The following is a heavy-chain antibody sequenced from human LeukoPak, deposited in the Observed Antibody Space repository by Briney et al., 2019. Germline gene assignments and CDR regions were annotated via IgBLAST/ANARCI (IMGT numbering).Heavy chain of an antibody. J-gene: IGHJ5*02. D-gene: IGHD1-26*01. CDR1: GYSISSGYY. Sequence: SETLSLTCTVSGYSISSGYYWGWIRQPPGKGLEWIGSIYHSGSTYYNPSLKSRVTISVDTSKNQFSLKLSSVTAADTAVYYCASVEQWELTYNWFDPWGQGTLVTVSS. V-gene: IGHV4-38-2*02. CDR2: IYHSGST. CDR3: ASVEQWELTYNWFDP.